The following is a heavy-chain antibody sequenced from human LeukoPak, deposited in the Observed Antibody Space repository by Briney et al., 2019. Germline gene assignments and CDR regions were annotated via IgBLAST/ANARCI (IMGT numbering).Heavy chain of an antibody. J-gene: IGHJ4*02. CDR3: ARRVGIQVLFGRGLDYFDY. V-gene: IGHV4-39*01. CDR1: GGSISSSSYY. Sequence: SETLSLTCTVSGGSISSSSYYWDWIRQPPGKGLEWIGSIYYSGNTYYNPSLKSRVTISVDTSKNQFSLKLSSVTAADTAVYYCARRVGIQVLFGRGLDYFDYWGQGTLVTVSS. D-gene: IGHD5-18*01. CDR2: IYYSGNT.